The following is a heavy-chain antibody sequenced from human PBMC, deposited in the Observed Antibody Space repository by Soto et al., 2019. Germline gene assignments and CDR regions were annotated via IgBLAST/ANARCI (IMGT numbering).Heavy chain of an antibody. CDR3: AITTSTVSYWFDP. Sequence: GGSLRLSCVSYVFSFVGSWMSWVRHYPGKGPEWVANIKEDGGEQHYVDSVKGRFTISRANTENSLFLQMNNLRVEDSAIYYCAITTSTVSYWFDPWGPGTQVTVSS. D-gene: IGHD4-4*01. V-gene: IGHV3-7*03. CDR1: VFSFVGSW. J-gene: IGHJ5*02. CDR2: IKEDGGEQ.